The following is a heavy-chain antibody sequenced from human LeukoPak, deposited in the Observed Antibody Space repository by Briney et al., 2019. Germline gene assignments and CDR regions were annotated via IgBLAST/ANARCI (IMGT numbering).Heavy chain of an antibody. Sequence: LSLTCTVSGDSISSSPYYWGWIRQPPGKGLEWIAYIRSGGTTVYYADSVKGRFTISRDNAKNSLYLQMNSLRAEDTAVYYCAELGITMIGGVWGKGTTVTISS. V-gene: IGHV3-11*04. J-gene: IGHJ6*04. CDR2: IRSGGTTV. D-gene: IGHD3-10*02. CDR3: AELGITMIGGV. CDR1: GDSISSSPYY.